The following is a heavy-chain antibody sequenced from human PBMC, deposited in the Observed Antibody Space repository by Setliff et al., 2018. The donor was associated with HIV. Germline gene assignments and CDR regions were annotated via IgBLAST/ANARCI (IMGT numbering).Heavy chain of an antibody. D-gene: IGHD3-10*01. V-gene: IGHV3-74*01. CDR3: ARALQGSRRDPDY. CDR1: GFTFSSYW. J-gene: IGHJ4*02. Sequence: GGSLRLSCAASGFTFSSYWMHWVRQAPGKGLVWVSRINSDGSEKYYIDSVKGRFTISRDNAKNSLYLQMNSLRAEDTAVYYCARALQGSRRDPDYWGQGTLVTVSS. CDR2: INSDGSEK.